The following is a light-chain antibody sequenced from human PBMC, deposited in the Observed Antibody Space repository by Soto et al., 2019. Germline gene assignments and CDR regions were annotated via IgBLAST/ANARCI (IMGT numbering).Light chain of an antibody. Sequence: IQMTQSPSTVSASVGDRVTITSRASQSISSWLAWYQQKPGEAPNLLIYDASSLESGVPSRFSGSGSGTEFTLTISSLQPEDFATYFCQQYDTYPWTFGQGTKVDIK. CDR1: QSISSW. V-gene: IGKV1-5*01. CDR2: DAS. J-gene: IGKJ1*01. CDR3: QQYDTYPWT.